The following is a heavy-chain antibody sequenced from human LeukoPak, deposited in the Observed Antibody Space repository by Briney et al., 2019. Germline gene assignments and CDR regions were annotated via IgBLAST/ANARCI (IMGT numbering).Heavy chain of an antibody. Sequence: GGSLRLSCAASGFTFSSYWMSWVRQASGKGLEWVGRIRSKANSYATTDAASVKGRFTISRDDSKNTAYLQMNSLKTEDTAVYYCTRPSYDSSVSGVVYWGQGTLVTVSS. D-gene: IGHD3-22*01. CDR2: IRSKANSYAT. J-gene: IGHJ4*02. CDR3: TRPSYDSSVSGVVY. V-gene: IGHV3-73*01. CDR1: GFTFSSYW.